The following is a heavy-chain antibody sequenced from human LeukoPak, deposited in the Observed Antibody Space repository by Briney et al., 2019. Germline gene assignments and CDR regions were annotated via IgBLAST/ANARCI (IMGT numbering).Heavy chain of an antibody. Sequence: SETLSLTCTVSGGSISSSNYYWGWIRQPPGKGLEWIGSIYYSGSTYYNPSLKSRVPISVDTSKDQFSLKLSSVTAADTAVYYCARLPEYPDYWGQGTLVTVSS. CDR3: ARLPEYPDY. V-gene: IGHV4-39*01. D-gene: IGHD2/OR15-2a*01. CDR2: IYYSGST. J-gene: IGHJ4*02. CDR1: GGSISSSNYY.